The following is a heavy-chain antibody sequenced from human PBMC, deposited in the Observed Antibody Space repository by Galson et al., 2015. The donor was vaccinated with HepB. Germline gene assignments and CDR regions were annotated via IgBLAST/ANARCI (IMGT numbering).Heavy chain of an antibody. CDR1: GFAFSSYG. V-gene: IGHV3-30*18. Sequence: SLRLSCAASGFAFSSYGMHWVRQAPGKGLEWVAVISYDGSNKYYADSVKGRFTISRDNSKNTLYLQMNSLRAEDTAVYYCAKDRADTAMEDSPFDYWGQGTLVTVSS. CDR2: ISYDGSNK. D-gene: IGHD5-18*01. J-gene: IGHJ4*02. CDR3: AKDRADTAMEDSPFDY.